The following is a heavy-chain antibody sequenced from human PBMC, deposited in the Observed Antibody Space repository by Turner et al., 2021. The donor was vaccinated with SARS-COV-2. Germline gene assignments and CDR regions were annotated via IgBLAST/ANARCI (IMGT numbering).Heavy chain of an antibody. Sequence: QVQLVESGGGVVQPGRSLRLSCAASGFTLSRYGMHWVRQAPGKGLEWVAVIWYDGINKYYADSVKGRFTISRDNSKNTLYLQMNSLRAEDTAVYYCARDHYYDSSGYTLDAFDIWGQGTMVTISS. CDR3: ARDHYYDSSGYTLDAFDI. J-gene: IGHJ3*02. CDR2: IWYDGINK. D-gene: IGHD3-22*01. V-gene: IGHV3-33*01. CDR1: GFTLSRYG.